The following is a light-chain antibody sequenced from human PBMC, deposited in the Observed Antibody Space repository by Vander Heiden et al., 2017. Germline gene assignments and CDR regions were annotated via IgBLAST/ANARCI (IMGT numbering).Light chain of an antibody. CDR1: RRDVGCYDL. Sequence: QSALTQPASVSGSPGQSITISCTGTRRDVGCYDLVSWYQQPPGKVPNLIIYDTSERPSGVSSRFSCSKSGNTASLTISGLQADDEADYYCCSYAGFRWVFGGGTKVTVL. J-gene: IGLJ3*02. V-gene: IGLV2-23*01. CDR2: DTS. CDR3: CSYAGFRWV.